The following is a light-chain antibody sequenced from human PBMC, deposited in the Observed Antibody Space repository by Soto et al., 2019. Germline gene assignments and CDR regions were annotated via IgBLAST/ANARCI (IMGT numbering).Light chain of an antibody. J-gene: IGKJ5*01. CDR1: QSVSNNY. CDR3: QQYSKWPIT. CDR2: GAS. Sequence: EIVLTQSPGTLSLSPGERGTLSFRASQSVSNNYLAWYQQKPGQAPRLLIYGASSRATGIPARFRGSGSGTEFTLTISSLQPEDFAVYYCQQYSKWPITFGQGTRLEIK. V-gene: IGKV3-20*01.